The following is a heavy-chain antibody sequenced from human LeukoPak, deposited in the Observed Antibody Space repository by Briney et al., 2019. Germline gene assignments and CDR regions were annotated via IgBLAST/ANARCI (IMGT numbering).Heavy chain of an antibody. CDR1: GYTLTELS. CDR2: FDPEDGET. Sequence: GASVKVSCKVSGYTLTELSMHWVRQAPGKGPEWMGGFDPEDGETIYAQKFQGRVTMTEDTSTDTAYMELSSLRSEDTAVYYCATTSAAAGKALDYWGQGTLVTVSS. J-gene: IGHJ4*02. D-gene: IGHD6-13*01. V-gene: IGHV1-24*01. CDR3: ATTSAAAGKALDY.